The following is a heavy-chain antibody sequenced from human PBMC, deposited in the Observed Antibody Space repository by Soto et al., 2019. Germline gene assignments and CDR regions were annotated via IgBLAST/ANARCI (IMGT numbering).Heavy chain of an antibody. J-gene: IGHJ4*02. D-gene: IGHD5-12*01. CDR3: ASFVEMATITGKPGPFDY. V-gene: IGHV3-30-3*01. Sequence: GGSLRLSCAASGFTFSSYAMHWVRQAPGKGLEWVAVISYDGSNKYYADSVKGRFTISRDNSKNTLYLQMNSLRAEDTAVYYCASFVEMATITGKPGPFDYWGQGTLVTVSS. CDR1: GFTFSSYA. CDR2: ISYDGSNK.